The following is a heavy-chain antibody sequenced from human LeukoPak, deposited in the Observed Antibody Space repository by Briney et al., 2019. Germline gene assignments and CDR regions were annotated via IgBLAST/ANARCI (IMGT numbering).Heavy chain of an antibody. CDR2: ISSSSSYI. CDR3: ARGGVVGATTIDY. CDR1: GFTFSSYA. J-gene: IGHJ4*02. Sequence: PGGSLRLSCAASGFTFSSYAMHWVRQAPGKGLEWVSSISSSSSYIYYADSVKGRFTISRDNAKNSLYLQMNSLRAEDTAVYYCARGGVVGATTIDYWGQGTLVTVSS. D-gene: IGHD1-26*01. V-gene: IGHV3-21*01.